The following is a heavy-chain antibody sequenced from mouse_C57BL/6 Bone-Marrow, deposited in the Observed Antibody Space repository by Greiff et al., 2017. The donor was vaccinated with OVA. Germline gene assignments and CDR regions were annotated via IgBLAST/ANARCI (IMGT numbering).Heavy chain of an antibody. D-gene: IGHD2-4*01. Sequence: EVKLQESGAELVKPGASVKLSCTASGFTIKDYYMHWVKQRTEQGLEWIGRIDPEDGETKYAPKFQGKATITADTSSNTAYLQLSSLTSEDTAVYYCAREGLDYDYDDYAMDYWGQGTSVTVSS. CDR2: IDPEDGET. CDR3: AREGLDYDYDDYAMDY. J-gene: IGHJ4*01. CDR1: GFTIKDYY. V-gene: IGHV14-2*01.